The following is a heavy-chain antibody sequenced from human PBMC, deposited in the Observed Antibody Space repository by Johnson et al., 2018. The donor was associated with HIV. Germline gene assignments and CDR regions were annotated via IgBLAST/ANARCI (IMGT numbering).Heavy chain of an antibody. CDR3: ARADWSHGGAFDI. CDR2: IYSGGNT. Sequence: VQLVESGGGLIQPGGSLRLSCAASGFTVSSNYMSWVRQAPGKGLEWVSVIYSGGNTYYADSVKGRFTVSRDSSNNTLYLQMNSLRAEDTAVYYCARADWSHGGAFDIWGQGTVVTVSS. D-gene: IGHD3-9*01. CDR1: GFTVSSNY. V-gene: IGHV3-53*01. J-gene: IGHJ3*02.